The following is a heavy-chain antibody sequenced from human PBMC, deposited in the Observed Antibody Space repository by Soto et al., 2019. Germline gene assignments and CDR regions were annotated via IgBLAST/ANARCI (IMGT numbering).Heavy chain of an antibody. D-gene: IGHD1-26*01. V-gene: IGHV3-23*01. Sequence: EVQLLESGGGLVQPGGSLRLSCAASGFTFSSYAMRWVRQAPGKGLEWVSAISGSGGSTYYADSEKGRFTISRDHSKNTLYLQLNRLRAADTAVYYCARRGSGSYYDYWGQGTLVTVSS. CDR2: ISGSGGST. CDR3: ARRGSGSYYDY. J-gene: IGHJ4*02. CDR1: GFTFSSYA.